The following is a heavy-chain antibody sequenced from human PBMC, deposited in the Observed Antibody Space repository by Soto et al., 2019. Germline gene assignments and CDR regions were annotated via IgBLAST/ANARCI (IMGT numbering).Heavy chain of an antibody. Sequence: QVQLQQWGAGLLKPSETLSLTCAVYGGSFSGYYWSWIRQPPGKGLEWIGEINHSGSTNYNPSLKSRVTISLDTSKNQFSLKLSSVTAADTAVYYCARGQGGYSYPNWFDPWGQGTLVTVSS. J-gene: IGHJ5*02. CDR1: GGSFSGYY. CDR2: INHSGST. CDR3: ARGQGGYSYPNWFDP. D-gene: IGHD5-18*01. V-gene: IGHV4-34*01.